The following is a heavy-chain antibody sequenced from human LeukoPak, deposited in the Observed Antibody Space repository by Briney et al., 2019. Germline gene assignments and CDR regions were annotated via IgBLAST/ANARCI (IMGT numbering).Heavy chain of an antibody. Sequence: GGSLRLSCAASGFTFSSYEMNWVRQAPGKGLEWVSYISSSGSTIYYADSVKGRFTISRDNAKNSLYLQINKLRAEDTAVYYCAGLGITMIGGVWGKGTTVTISS. V-gene: IGHV3-48*03. J-gene: IGHJ6*04. CDR3: AGLGITMIGGV. CDR1: GFTFSSYE. D-gene: IGHD3-10*02. CDR2: ISSSGSTI.